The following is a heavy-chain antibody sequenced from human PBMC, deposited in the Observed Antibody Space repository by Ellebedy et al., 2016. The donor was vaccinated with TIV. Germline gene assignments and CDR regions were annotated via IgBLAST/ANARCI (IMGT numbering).Heavy chain of an antibody. CDR1: GFTFSSYW. CDR2: INSDGSST. D-gene: IGHD5-12*01. CDR3: AVATIEDLFDY. V-gene: IGHV3-74*01. Sequence: GGSLRLSCAASGFTFSSYWMHWVRQAPGKGLVWVSRINSDGSSTSYADSVKGRFTISRDNAKNTLYLQMNSLRAEDTAVYYCAVATIEDLFDYWGQGTLVTVSS. J-gene: IGHJ4*02.